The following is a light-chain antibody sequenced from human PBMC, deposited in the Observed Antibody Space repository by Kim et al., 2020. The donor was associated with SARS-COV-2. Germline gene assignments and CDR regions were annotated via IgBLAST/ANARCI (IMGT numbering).Light chain of an antibody. Sequence: SASVGDRVTITCRASQSISSYLNWYQQKQGKAPKLLIYETSSLHSGVPSRFSGSESGTDFTLTISSLQPEDFATYYCQQTYSTPCTFGQGTKLEI. J-gene: IGKJ2*02. CDR1: QSISSY. CDR2: ETS. V-gene: IGKV1-39*01. CDR3: QQTYSTPCT.